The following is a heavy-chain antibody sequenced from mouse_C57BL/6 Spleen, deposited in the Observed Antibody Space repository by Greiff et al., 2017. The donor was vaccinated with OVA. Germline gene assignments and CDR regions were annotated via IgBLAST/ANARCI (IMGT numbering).Heavy chain of an antibody. CDR2: INPNNGGT. D-gene: IGHD1-1*01. CDR1: GYTFTDYN. J-gene: IGHJ4*01. Sequence: VHVKQSGPELVKPGASVKIPCKASGYTFTDYNMDWVKQSHGKSLEWIGDINPNNGGTIYNQKFKGKATLTVDKSSSTAYMELRSLTSEDTAVYYCARKLRAMDYWGQGTSVTVSS. V-gene: IGHV1-18*01. CDR3: ARKLRAMDY.